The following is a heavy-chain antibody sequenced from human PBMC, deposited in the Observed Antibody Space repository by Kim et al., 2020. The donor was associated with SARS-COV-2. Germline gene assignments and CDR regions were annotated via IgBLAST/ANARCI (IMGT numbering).Heavy chain of an antibody. Sequence: YHADSLKRRVTISRDNAKNSLYLQMNSLRAEDTAVYYCARDHGGSGSYTPDYWGQGTLVTVSS. V-gene: IGHV3-11*04. J-gene: IGHJ4*02. CDR3: ARDHGGSGSYTPDY. D-gene: IGHD3-10*01.